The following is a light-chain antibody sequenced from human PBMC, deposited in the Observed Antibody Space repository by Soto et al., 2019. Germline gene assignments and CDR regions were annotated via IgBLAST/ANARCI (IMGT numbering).Light chain of an antibody. CDR2: AAS. CDR3: QQYFTSPYT. Sequence: EIVLTQSPGTLSLSLGERATLSCRASQSLPSDYSAWYQQKPGQAPRLLIYAASSRATGIPDRFSGSGSGTDFTLSISRLEPEDFAVYYCQQYFTSPYTFGQGTKLEI. J-gene: IGKJ2*01. V-gene: IGKV3-20*01. CDR1: QSLPSDY.